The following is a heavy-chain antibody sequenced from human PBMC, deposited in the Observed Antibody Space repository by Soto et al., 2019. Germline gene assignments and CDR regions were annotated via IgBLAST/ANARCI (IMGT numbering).Heavy chain of an antibody. D-gene: IGHD6-19*01. Sequence: PGGSLRLSCAASGFTFSSYAMHWVRQAPGKGLGYVSAISSNGGSTYYANSVKGRFTISRDNSKNTLYLQMGSLRAEDMAVYYCARNLYSSYGMDVWGQGTTVTVSS. CDR3: ARNLYSSYGMDV. CDR1: GFTFSSYA. CDR2: ISSNGGST. J-gene: IGHJ6*02. V-gene: IGHV3-64*01.